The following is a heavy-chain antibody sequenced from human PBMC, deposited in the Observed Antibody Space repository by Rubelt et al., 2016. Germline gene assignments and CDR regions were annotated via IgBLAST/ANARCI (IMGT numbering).Heavy chain of an antibody. CDR1: GGSISSYY. J-gene: IGHJ4*02. Sequence: QVQLQESGPGLVKPSETLSLTCTVSGGSISSYYCSWIRQPPGKGLEWIGYIYYSGSSNYNPSLKSRVTISVDTCKNQFSLKLGSVTAADTAVYYCARSAWIPHYFDYWGQGTLVTVSS. CDR2: IYYSGSS. D-gene: IGHD5-12*01. CDR3: ARSAWIPHYFDY. V-gene: IGHV4-59*01.